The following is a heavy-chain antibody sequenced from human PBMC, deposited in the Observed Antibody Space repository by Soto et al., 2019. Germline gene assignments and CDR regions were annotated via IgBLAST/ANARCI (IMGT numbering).Heavy chain of an antibody. CDR2: IGTAGHA. D-gene: IGHD3-10*01. CDR3: ARGGGFGEQYSDAFDI. CDR1: GFTFSFYD. J-gene: IGHJ3*02. Sequence: EVQLVESGGGLVQAGGSLRLSCAASGFTFSFYDMHWVRQAIGKGLEWVSVIGTAGHACYAGSVKGRFTITRENAKNSLYLQMNSLRDGDTAVYYCARGGGFGEQYSDAFDIWGQGTMVTVSS. V-gene: IGHV3-13*01.